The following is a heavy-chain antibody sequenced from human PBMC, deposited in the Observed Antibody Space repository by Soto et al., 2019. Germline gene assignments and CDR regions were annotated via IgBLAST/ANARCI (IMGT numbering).Heavy chain of an antibody. CDR3: ARDGYSSGWYYYYGMDV. J-gene: IGHJ6*02. CDR1: GFTFSSYS. CDR2: ISSSSSYI. V-gene: IGHV3-21*01. D-gene: IGHD6-19*01. Sequence: EVQLVESGGGLVKPGGSLRLSCAASGFTFSSYSMNWVRQAPGKGLEWVSSISSSSSYIYYADSVKGRFTISRDNAKNSLYLQMNSLRAEDTAVYYCARDGYSSGWYYYYGMDVWGQATTVTVSS.